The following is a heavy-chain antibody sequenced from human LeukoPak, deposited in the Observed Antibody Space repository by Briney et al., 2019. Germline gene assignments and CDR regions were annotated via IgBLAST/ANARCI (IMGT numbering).Heavy chain of an antibody. CDR1: GGSISSYY. D-gene: IGHD3-22*01. V-gene: IGHV4-59*01. CDR2: IYYSGST. Sequence: SETLSLTCTVSGGSISSYYWSWIRQPPGKGLEWIGYIYYSGSTNYNPSLKSRVTISVGTSKNQFALKLSSVTAADTAVYYCARVAYYDSSGYSQDAFDIWGQGTMVTVSS. CDR3: ARVAYYDSSGYSQDAFDI. J-gene: IGHJ3*02.